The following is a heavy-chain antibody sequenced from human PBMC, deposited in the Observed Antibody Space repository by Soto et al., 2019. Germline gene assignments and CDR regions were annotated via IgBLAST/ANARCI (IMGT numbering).Heavy chain of an antibody. CDR1: GYTFTSYG. Sequence: VQLVQSGAEVKKPGASVKVSCKASGYTFTSYGISWVRQAPGQGLEWMGWISAYNGNTNYAQKLQGRVTMTTDTSTSTAYMELRSLRSDDTAVYYCARDWFRYCSGGSCYYFDYWGQGTLVTVSS. V-gene: IGHV1-18*01. CDR2: ISAYNGNT. J-gene: IGHJ4*02. D-gene: IGHD2-15*01. CDR3: ARDWFRYCSGGSCYYFDY.